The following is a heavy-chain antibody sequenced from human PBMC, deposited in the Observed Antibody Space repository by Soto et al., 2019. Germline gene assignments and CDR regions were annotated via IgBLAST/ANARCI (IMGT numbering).Heavy chain of an antibody. Sequence: EVQLLESGGGLVQPGGSLRLSCAASGFTFSSYAMSWVRQAPGKGLEWVSVISGSGDSTYYADSVKGRFTISRDNSKNTRYLQMNSLRAEDTAVYYCAKRTSGWDFDYWGQGTLVTVSS. CDR1: GFTFSSYA. CDR2: ISGSGDST. CDR3: AKRTSGWDFDY. V-gene: IGHV3-23*01. J-gene: IGHJ4*02. D-gene: IGHD6-19*01.